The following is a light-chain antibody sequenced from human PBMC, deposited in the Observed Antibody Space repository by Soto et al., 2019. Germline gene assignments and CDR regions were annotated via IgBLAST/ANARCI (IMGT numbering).Light chain of an antibody. J-gene: IGKJ4*01. CDR3: QQYGGSPLT. Sequence: DIVLTQSPGTLSLSPGERATLSCRASQSVSSRHLAWYQQKPGQAPRLLIFGASSRATGIPDRFSGSGSETDFTLTISRLEPEDFAVYYCQQYGGSPLTFGGGTKVEIK. CDR1: QSVSSRH. CDR2: GAS. V-gene: IGKV3-20*01.